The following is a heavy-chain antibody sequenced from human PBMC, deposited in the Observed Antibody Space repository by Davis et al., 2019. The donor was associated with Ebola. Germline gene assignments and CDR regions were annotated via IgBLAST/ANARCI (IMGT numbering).Heavy chain of an antibody. CDR1: GGSISSYY. D-gene: IGHD2-2*02. CDR3: ARHVYCSSTSCYTRGLDV. Sequence: PSETLSLTCTVSGGSISSYYWSWIRQPPGKGLEWIGYIYYSGSTNYNPSLKSRVTISVDTSKNQFSLKLSSVTAADTAVYYCARHVYCSSTSCYTRGLDVWGKGTTVTVSS. CDR2: IYYSGST. V-gene: IGHV4-59*08. J-gene: IGHJ6*04.